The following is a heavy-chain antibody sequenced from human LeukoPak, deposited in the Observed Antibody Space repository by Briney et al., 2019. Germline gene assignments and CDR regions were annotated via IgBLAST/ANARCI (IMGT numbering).Heavy chain of an antibody. CDR1: GDSVSSSTAA. V-gene: IGHV6-1*01. Sequence: SQTLSLTCAVSGDSVSSSTAAWTWIRQSPSRGLEWLGRTYYKSKWYNEYAISMKSRITINPDTSRNQFSLQLNSVTPEDTAVYYCARGGHCSSTSCYRSGVDYWGQGTLVTVSS. CDR2: TYYKSKWYN. CDR3: ARGGHCSSTSCYRSGVDY. D-gene: IGHD2-2*02. J-gene: IGHJ4*02.